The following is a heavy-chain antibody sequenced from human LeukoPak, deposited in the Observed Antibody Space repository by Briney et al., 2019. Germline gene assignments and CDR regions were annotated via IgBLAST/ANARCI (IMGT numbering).Heavy chain of an antibody. J-gene: IGHJ4*02. D-gene: IGHD6-6*01. Sequence: SETLSLTSTVSGGSISSYYWSWIRQPAGRGLEWIGRIYTSGSTNYNPSLKSRVTMSVDTSKNQFSLKLSSVTAADTAVYYCASGRIAALDYWGQGTLVTVSS. CDR3: ASGRIAALDY. CDR1: GGSISSYY. CDR2: IYTSGST. V-gene: IGHV4-4*07.